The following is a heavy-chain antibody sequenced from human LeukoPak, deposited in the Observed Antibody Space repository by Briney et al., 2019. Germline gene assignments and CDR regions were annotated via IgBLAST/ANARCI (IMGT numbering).Heavy chain of an antibody. D-gene: IGHD4-17*01. CDR2: INHSGST. Sequence: SETLSLTCAVYGGSFSGYYWSWIRQPPGKGLEWIGEINHSGSTNDNPSLKSRVTISVDTSKNQFSLKLSSVTAPDTAVYYCARDGDYGDGNYWGQGTLVTVSS. V-gene: IGHV4-34*01. CDR3: ARDGDYGDGNY. J-gene: IGHJ4*02. CDR1: GGSFSGYY.